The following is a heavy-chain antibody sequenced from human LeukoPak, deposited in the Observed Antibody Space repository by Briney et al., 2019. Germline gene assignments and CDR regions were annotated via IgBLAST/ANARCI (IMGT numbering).Heavy chain of an antibody. CDR1: GFTFSGSA. V-gene: IGHV3-73*01. Sequence: PGGSLRLSCAASGFTFSGSAMHWVRQASGKGLEWVGRIRSKANSYATAYAASVKGRFTISRDDSKNTLYLQMNSLKTEDTAVYYCTTDYHYRASPFDPWGQGTLVTVSS. D-gene: IGHD4/OR15-4a*01. J-gene: IGHJ5*02. CDR2: IRSKANSYAT. CDR3: TTDYHYRASPFDP.